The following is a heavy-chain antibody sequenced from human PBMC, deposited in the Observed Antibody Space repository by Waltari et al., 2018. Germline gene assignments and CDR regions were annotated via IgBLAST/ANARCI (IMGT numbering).Heavy chain of an antibody. D-gene: IGHD1-26*01. Sequence: EVQLMESGGGLVQPGGSLRLSCVASELAVRNSFMRWVRQAPGKGLEWFSAIFSGDTTYYTDSVKGRFSTSRDNSKNTLFLQMNSLRAEDTAVYYCARVARGTLYDAFDIWGQGTMVTVSS. CDR1: ELAVRNSF. J-gene: IGHJ3*02. CDR2: IFSGDTT. V-gene: IGHV3-66*01. CDR3: ARVARGTLYDAFDI.